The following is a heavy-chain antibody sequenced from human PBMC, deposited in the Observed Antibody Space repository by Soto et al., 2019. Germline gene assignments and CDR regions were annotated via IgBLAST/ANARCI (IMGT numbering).Heavy chain of an antibody. D-gene: IGHD6-19*01. CDR2: IYHGGTT. J-gene: IGHJ4*01. CDR1: GYSISSGSY. Sequence: PSETLSLTCTVPGYSISSGSYWAWIRQPPGKGPEWIASIYHGGTTLYNPSLKSRITISVDTSNNQFSLKLTSVTAADTAVYYCARVHVMVVAGSTFDYWGHGTLVTVSS. CDR3: ARVHVMVVAGSTFDY. V-gene: IGHV4-38-2*02.